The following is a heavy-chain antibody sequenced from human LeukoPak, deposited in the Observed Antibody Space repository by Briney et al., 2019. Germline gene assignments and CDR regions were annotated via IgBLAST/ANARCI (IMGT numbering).Heavy chain of an antibody. D-gene: IGHD6-13*01. J-gene: IGHJ2*01. V-gene: IGHV3-13*01. Sequence: PGGSLRLSCAASGFTFSNSDMHWVRQAAGKGLEWVSAIGTVGDTYYPGSVKGRFTISSENAKYSLYLQMNSLRAGDTAVYYCAREMGDKYSSSWALDLWGRGTLVTVSS. CDR3: AREMGDKYSSSWALDL. CDR2: IGTVGDT. CDR1: GFTFSNSD.